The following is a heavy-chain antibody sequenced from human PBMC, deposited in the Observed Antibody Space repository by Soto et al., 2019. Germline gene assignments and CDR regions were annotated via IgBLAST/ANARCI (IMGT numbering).Heavy chain of an antibody. CDR2: IYCWDWET. J-gene: IGHJ4*02. CDR3: ARQGGGYSYGAFDY. D-gene: IGHD5-18*01. CDR1: GYSFTSYW. Sequence: WGALKISCKGSGYSFTSYWIGWVRQMPGKGLGGRGSIYCWDWETRYSRSLQGQVTISPDKCNSPADLQCDRLEGSGTAMYYCARQGGGYSYGAFDYWGQGTLVTVSS. V-gene: IGHV5-51*01.